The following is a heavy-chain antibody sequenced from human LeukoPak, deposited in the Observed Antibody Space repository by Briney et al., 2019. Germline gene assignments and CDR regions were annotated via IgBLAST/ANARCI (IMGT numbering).Heavy chain of an antibody. CDR3: ARLVVPAAIPIDY. V-gene: IGHV4-39*01. CDR1: GGSISSSSYY. D-gene: IGHD2-2*01. CDR2: IYYSGST. J-gene: IGHJ4*02. Sequence: PSETLSLTCTVSGGSISSSSYYWGWIRQPPGKGLGWIGSIYYSGSTYYNPSLKSRVTISVDTSKNQFSLKLSSVTAADTAVYYCARLVVPAAIPIDYWGQGTLATVSS.